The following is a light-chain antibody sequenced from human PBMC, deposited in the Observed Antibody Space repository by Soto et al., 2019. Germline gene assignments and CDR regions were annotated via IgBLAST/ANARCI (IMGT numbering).Light chain of an antibody. V-gene: IGKV1-6*01. Sequence: IQMTQSPSTLSASVGDRVIITCRASQGISNCLAWYQQKPGKAPKLLIYGASTLQSGVPPRFSGSGSGTEFTLAISSLQPEDFATYHCQQDINYPWTFGQGTKVDIK. CDR3: QQDINYPWT. CDR1: QGISNC. CDR2: GAS. J-gene: IGKJ1*01.